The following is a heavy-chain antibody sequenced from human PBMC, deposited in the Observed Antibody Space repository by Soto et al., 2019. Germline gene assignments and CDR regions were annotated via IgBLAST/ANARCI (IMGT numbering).Heavy chain of an antibody. CDR3: AKDQEWELPTKPDY. D-gene: IGHD1-26*01. CDR2: ISYDGSNK. CDR1: GFTFSSYG. J-gene: IGHJ4*02. Sequence: GGSLRLSCAASGFTFSSYGMHWVRQAPGKGLEWVAVISYDGSNKYYADSVKGRFTISRDNSKNTLYLQMNSLRAEDTAVYYCAKDQEWELPTKPDYWGQGTLVTVSS. V-gene: IGHV3-30*18.